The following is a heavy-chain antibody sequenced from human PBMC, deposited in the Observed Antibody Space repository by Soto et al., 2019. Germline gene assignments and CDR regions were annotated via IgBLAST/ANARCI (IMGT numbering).Heavy chain of an antibody. Sequence: QVQLQESGPGLVKPSQTLSLTCTVSGGSISSGGYYWSWIRQHPGKGLEWIGYIYYSGSTYYNPSLKSRVTLSVDTSKNQFSLKLSSVTAADTAVYYCARDFRDITGTVGFDYWGQGTLVTVSS. J-gene: IGHJ4*02. V-gene: IGHV4-31*03. D-gene: IGHD1-1*01. CDR1: GGSISSGGYY. CDR3: ARDFRDITGTVGFDY. CDR2: IYYSGST.